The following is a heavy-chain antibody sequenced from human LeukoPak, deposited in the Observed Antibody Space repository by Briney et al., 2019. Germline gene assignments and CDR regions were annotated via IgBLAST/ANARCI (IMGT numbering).Heavy chain of an antibody. V-gene: IGHV1-69*05. CDR1: GGTFSSYA. CDR3: ARDRRGYCSGGSCAAGGY. Sequence: GASVKVSCKASGGTFSSYAISWVRQAPGQGLEWMGGIIPIFGTANYAQKLQGRVTMTTDTSTSTAYMELRSLRSDDTAVYYCARDRRGYCSGGSCAAGGYWGQGTLVTVSS. CDR2: IIPIFGTA. J-gene: IGHJ4*02. D-gene: IGHD2-15*01.